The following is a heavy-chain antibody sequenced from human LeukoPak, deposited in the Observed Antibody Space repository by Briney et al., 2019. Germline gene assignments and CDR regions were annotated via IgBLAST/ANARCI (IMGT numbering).Heavy chain of an antibody. CDR3: ARGPVGYCSGGSCYSSHGMDV. CDR1: GYTFTSYD. D-gene: IGHD2-15*01. V-gene: IGHV1-8*01. Sequence: ASVKVSCKASGYTFTSYDINWVRQATGQGLEWMGWMNPNSGNTGYAQKFQGRVTMTRNTSISTAYMELSSLRSEDTAVYYRARGPVGYCSGGSCYSSHGMDVWGQGTTVTVSS. J-gene: IGHJ6*02. CDR2: MNPNSGNT.